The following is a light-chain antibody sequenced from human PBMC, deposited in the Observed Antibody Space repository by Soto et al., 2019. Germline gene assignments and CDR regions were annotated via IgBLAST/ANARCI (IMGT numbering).Light chain of an antibody. CDR1: QSVSSY. CDR3: QQRSNWPPKYT. J-gene: IGKJ2*01. Sequence: EIVLTQSPATLSLSPGERATLSCRASQSVSSYLAWYQQKPGQAPRLLIYDASNRATGNPARFSGSGSGTDFPLTISSLEPEDFAVDYCQQRSNWPPKYTFGQGTKLQIK. CDR2: DAS. V-gene: IGKV3-11*01.